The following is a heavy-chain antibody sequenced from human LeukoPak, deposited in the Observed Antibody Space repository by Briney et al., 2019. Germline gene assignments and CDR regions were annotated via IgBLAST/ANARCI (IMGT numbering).Heavy chain of an antibody. CDR1: GGSISLYY. Sequence: SETLSLTCTASGGSISLYYWSWIRQPPGKGLEWIGYFYDTRSPKYNPSLERRVTISVDMSRNQFSLNLTSVTAADTAVYYCARGRGSLTYWGQGTLATVSS. V-gene: IGHV4-59*01. J-gene: IGHJ4*02. D-gene: IGHD3-10*01. CDR3: ARGRGSLTY. CDR2: FYDTRSP.